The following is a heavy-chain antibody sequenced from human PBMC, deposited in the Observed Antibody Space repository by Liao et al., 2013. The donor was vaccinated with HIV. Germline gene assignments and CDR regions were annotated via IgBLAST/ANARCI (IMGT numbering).Heavy chain of an antibody. J-gene: IGHJ1*01. Sequence: QVQLQQWGAGLLKPSETLSLTCAVYGGSFSGYYWSWIRQPPGKGLEWIGEINHSGSTNYNPSLKSRVTISVDTSKNQFSLKLSSVTAADTAVYYCARALLYYYDSSGYYPEYFQHWGQGHPGHRLL. CDR3: ARALLYYYDSSGYYPEYFQH. CDR2: INHSGST. D-gene: IGHD3-22*01. V-gene: IGHV4-34*01. CDR1: GGSFSGYY.